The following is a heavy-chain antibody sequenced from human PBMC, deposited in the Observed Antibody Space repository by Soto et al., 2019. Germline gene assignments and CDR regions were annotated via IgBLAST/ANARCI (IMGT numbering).Heavy chain of an antibody. D-gene: IGHD6-13*01. CDR3: AKPPYSSKNHEPFDY. V-gene: IGHV3-23*01. CDR2: ISGSGGST. Sequence: PGGSLRLSCAASVFTFSSYAMSWVRQAPGKGLEWVSAISGSGGSTYYADSVKGRFTISRDNSKNTLYLQMNSLRAEDTAVYYCAKPPYSSKNHEPFDYWGQGTQVTVSS. J-gene: IGHJ4*02. CDR1: VFTFSSYA.